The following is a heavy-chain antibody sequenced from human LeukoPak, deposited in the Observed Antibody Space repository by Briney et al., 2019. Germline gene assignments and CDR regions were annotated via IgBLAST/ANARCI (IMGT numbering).Heavy chain of an antibody. J-gene: IGHJ6*02. CDR1: GFTFSSYA. Sequence: PGRSLRLSCAASGFTFSSYAMHWVRQAPGKGLEWVAVISYDGSNKYYADSVKGRVTISRDNSKNTLYLQMNSLRAEDTAVYYCARDSPAYCSGGSCFSGGMDVWGQGTTVTVSS. CDR3: ARDSPAYCSGGSCFSGGMDV. CDR2: ISYDGSNK. V-gene: IGHV3-30-3*01. D-gene: IGHD2-15*01.